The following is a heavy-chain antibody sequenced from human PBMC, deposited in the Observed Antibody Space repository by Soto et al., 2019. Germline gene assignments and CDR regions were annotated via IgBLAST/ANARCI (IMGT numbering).Heavy chain of an antibody. CDR3: AREPSSIIAGSDAFDI. J-gene: IGHJ3*02. D-gene: IGHD3-16*01. Sequence: QVQLVESGGGVVQPGRSLRLSCAASGFTFSSYGMHWVRQAPGKGLEWVAVIWYDGSNKYYADSVKGRFTISRDNSKNTLYLQMNSLRAEDTAVYYCAREPSSIIAGSDAFDIWGQGTMVTVSS. CDR1: GFTFSSYG. V-gene: IGHV3-33*01. CDR2: IWYDGSNK.